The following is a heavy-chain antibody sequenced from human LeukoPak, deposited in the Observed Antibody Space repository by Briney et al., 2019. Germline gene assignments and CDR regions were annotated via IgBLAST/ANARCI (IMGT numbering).Heavy chain of an antibody. J-gene: IGHJ4*02. Sequence: SETLSLTCTVSGGSISSYYWSWIRQPAGKGLEWVGRIYTSGSTNYNPSLKSRVTMSVDTSKNQFSLKLSSVTAADTAVYYCARAGDSSGYEYYFDYWGQGTLVTVSS. D-gene: IGHD3-22*01. CDR2: IYTSGST. CDR3: ARAGDSSGYEYYFDY. V-gene: IGHV4-4*07. CDR1: GGSISSYY.